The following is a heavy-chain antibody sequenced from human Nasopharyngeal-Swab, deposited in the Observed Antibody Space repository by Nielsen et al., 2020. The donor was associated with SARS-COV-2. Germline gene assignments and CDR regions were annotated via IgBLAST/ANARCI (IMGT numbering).Heavy chain of an antibody. CDR2: INNSGGNT. CDR3: ARDREELRYFDWLPSNWFDP. CDR1: GFTFRSYA. J-gene: IGHJ5*02. D-gene: IGHD3-9*01. V-gene: IGHV3-23*01. Sequence: GESLKISCAASGFTFRSYAMSWVRQAPGRGLEWVSTINNSGGNTHYADSVKGHFTISRDNSKNTLYLQMSSLRAEDTAVYYCARDREELRYFDWLPSNWFDPWGQGTLVTVSS.